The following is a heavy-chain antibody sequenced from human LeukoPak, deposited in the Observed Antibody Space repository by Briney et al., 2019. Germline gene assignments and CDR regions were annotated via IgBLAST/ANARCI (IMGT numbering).Heavy chain of an antibody. J-gene: IGHJ4*02. D-gene: IGHD3-10*01. Sequence: PGGSLRLSCTVSGFTVSSNSMSWVRQAPGKGLEWVGFIRSKAYGGTTEYAASVKGRFTISRDDSKSIAYLQMNSLKTEDTAVYYCTRDGYYYGSEGVYWGQGTLVTVSS. V-gene: IGHV3-49*04. CDR3: TRDGYYYGSEGVY. CDR2: IRSKAYGGTT. CDR1: GFTVSSNS.